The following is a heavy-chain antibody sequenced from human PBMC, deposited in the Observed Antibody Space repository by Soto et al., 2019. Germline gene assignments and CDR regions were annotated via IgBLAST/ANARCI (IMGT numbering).Heavy chain of an antibody. D-gene: IGHD1-26*01. CDR1: GFFFNDKW. CDR2: IDGHSGTT. J-gene: IGHJ4*02. Sequence: EVQLVESGGDLVKPGGSPRLSCTASGFFFNDKWMHWVRQAPGKGLVWVARIDGHSGTTNYADSVRGRFTISRDNAKNTVYLHLNTLTDEDTAVYYCARGGAMGVDHWGQGTLVTVSS. V-gene: IGHV3-74*01. CDR3: ARGGAMGVDH.